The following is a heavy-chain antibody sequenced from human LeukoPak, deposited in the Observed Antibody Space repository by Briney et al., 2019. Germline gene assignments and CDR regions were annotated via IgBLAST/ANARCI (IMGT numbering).Heavy chain of an antibody. CDR2: ISSSSSYI. Sequence: PGGSLRLSCAASGFTFSSYSMNWVRQAPGKGMEWVSSISSSSSYIYYADSVKGRFTISRDNAKNSLYLQMNSLRAEDTAMYYCARDSRSGSYPNYYYYMDVWGKGTTVTISS. V-gene: IGHV3-21*01. CDR1: GFTFSSYS. D-gene: IGHD3-10*01. J-gene: IGHJ6*03. CDR3: ARDSRSGSYPNYYYYMDV.